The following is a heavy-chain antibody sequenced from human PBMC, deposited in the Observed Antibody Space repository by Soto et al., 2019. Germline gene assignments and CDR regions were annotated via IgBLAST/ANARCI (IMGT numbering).Heavy chain of an antibody. CDR2: ISRSAEET. D-gene: IGHD3-22*01. V-gene: IGHV3-23*01. CDR3: VKIGVLGQWSFDL. Sequence: EGQLLESGGGLVQPGGSLRLSCAASGFTFSNHGMSWALQAPGKGLEWVSSISRSAEETFYADSVKGRFTISRDNSKSTLCLQKITLRGEDTGVYYCVKIGVLGQWSFDLWGRGTLVTVSA. CDR1: GFTFSNHG. J-gene: IGHJ2*01.